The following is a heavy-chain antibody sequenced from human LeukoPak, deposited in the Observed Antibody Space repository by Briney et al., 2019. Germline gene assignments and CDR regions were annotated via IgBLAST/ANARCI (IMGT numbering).Heavy chain of an antibody. J-gene: IGHJ3*02. CDR1: GFTFSSYW. Sequence: QPGRSLRLSCAASGFTFSSYWMSWVRQAPGKGLEWVANIKQDGSEKYYVDSVKGRFTISRDNAKNSLYLQMNRLRAEDTAVYYCVGRSSWYDAFDIWGQGTMVTVSS. CDR3: VGRSSWYDAFDI. D-gene: IGHD6-13*01. CDR2: IKQDGSEK. V-gene: IGHV3-7*01.